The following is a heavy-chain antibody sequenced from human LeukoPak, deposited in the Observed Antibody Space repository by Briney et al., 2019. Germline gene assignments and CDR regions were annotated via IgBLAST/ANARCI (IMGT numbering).Heavy chain of an antibody. J-gene: IGHJ4*02. D-gene: IGHD6-13*01. CDR1: GYTFTGYY. CDR2: INPNSGGT. CDR3: ASHSRELVSGFDY. V-gene: IGHV1-2*02. Sequence: ASVKVSRKASGYTFTGYYMHWVRQAPGQGLEWMGWINPNSGGTNYAQKFQGRVTMTRDTSISTAYMELSRLRSDDTAVYYCASHSRELVSGFDYWGQGTLVTVSS.